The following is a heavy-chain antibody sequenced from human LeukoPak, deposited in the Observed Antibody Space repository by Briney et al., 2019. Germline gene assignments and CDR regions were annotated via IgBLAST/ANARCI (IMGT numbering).Heavy chain of an antibody. CDR3: ARSFSSTYYDFWSGPYYYYYYMDV. Sequence: PSETLSLTCTVSGGSISSHYWSWIRQPPGKGLEWIGYIYYSGSTNYNPSLKSRVTISVDTSKNQFSLKLSSVTAADTAVYYCARSFSSTYYDFWSGPYYYYYYMDVWGKGTTVTVSS. J-gene: IGHJ6*03. D-gene: IGHD3-3*01. V-gene: IGHV4-59*11. CDR1: GGSISSHY. CDR2: IYYSGST.